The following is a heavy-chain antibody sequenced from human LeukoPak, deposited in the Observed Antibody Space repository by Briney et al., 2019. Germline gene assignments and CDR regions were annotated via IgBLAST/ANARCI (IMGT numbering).Heavy chain of an antibody. CDR3: VRGIVATIDY. CDR2: ISGSGGST. D-gene: IGHD5-12*01. J-gene: IGHJ4*02. Sequence: GGSLRLSCAASGFTFTNYAMSWVRQAPGKGLEWVSAISGSGGSTYYADSVKGRFTIPRDNSKNTLYLQMNSLRAEDTAVYYCVRGIVATIDYWGQGTLVTVSS. CDR1: GFTFTNYA. V-gene: IGHV3-23*01.